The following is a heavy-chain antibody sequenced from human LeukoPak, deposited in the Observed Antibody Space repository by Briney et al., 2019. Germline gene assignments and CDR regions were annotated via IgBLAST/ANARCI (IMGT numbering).Heavy chain of an antibody. J-gene: IGHJ4*02. D-gene: IGHD2/OR15-2a*01. CDR2: IKQDGSEK. CDR1: GFTFSTYA. Sequence: GGSLRLSCAASGFTFSTYAMTWVRQAPGKGLEWVANIKQDGSEKYYVDSVKGRFTISRDNAKKSLYLQMNSLRVEDTAMYYCASKGGDFWGQGTLVTVSS. CDR3: ASKGGDF. V-gene: IGHV3-7*01.